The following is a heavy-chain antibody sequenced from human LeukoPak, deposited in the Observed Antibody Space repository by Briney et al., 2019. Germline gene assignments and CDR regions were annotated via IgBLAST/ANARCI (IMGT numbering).Heavy chain of an antibody. CDR2: INSDGSST. CDR3: ARAVYGYDILTGYYSTAFDY. V-gene: IGHV3-74*01. D-gene: IGHD3-9*01. CDR1: GFTFSSYW. Sequence: GGSLRLSCAVSGFTFSSYWMHWVRQAPGKGQVWVSRINSDGSSTSYADSVKGRFTISRDNTKNTLYLQKNSLRAEDTAVYYCARAVYGYDILTGYYSTAFDYWGQGTLVTVSS. J-gene: IGHJ4*02.